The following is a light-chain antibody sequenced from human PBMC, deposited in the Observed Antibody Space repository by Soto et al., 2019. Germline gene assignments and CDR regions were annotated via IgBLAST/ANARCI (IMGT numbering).Light chain of an antibody. V-gene: IGKV1-5*01. CDR1: QSISIW. Sequence: DIQITQSPSTLSASVGDRVTITCRASQSISIWLAWYQQKPGKAPNLLIYDASSLGSGVPSRFSGSGSGTEFTLTISSLQPGDFATYYCQQYNSYSPWTFGQGTKVDIK. CDR3: QQYNSYSPWT. CDR2: DAS. J-gene: IGKJ1*01.